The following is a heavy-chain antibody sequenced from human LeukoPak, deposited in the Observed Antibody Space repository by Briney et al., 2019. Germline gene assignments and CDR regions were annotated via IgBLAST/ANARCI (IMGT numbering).Heavy chain of an antibody. V-gene: IGHV3-15*01. CDR1: GFTFSNAW. D-gene: IGHD3-9*01. CDR3: TTDATYYDILTGYFSPMGFDY. Sequence: GGSLRLSCAASGFTFSNAWMSWVRQASGKGLEWVGRIKSKTDGGTTDYAAPVKGRFTISRDVSKNTLYLQMNSLKTEDTAVYYCTTDATYYDILTGYFSPMGFDYWGQGTLVTVSS. J-gene: IGHJ4*02. CDR2: IKSKTDGGTT.